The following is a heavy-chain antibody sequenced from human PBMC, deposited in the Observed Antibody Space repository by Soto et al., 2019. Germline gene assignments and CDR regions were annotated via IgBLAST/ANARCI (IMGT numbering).Heavy chain of an antibody. Sequence: EVQLVESGGGLGKPGGSLRLSSAASGFTFSSYSMNWVRQAPGKGLEWVSSISSSSSYIYYADSVKGRFTISRDNAKNSLYLQMNSLRAEDTAVYYCARDGSSPVYSHLGMVVWGQGTTVTVSS. V-gene: IGHV3-21*01. CDR3: ARDGSSPVYSHLGMVV. J-gene: IGHJ6*02. CDR2: ISSSSSYI. D-gene: IGHD4-4*01. CDR1: GFTFSSYS.